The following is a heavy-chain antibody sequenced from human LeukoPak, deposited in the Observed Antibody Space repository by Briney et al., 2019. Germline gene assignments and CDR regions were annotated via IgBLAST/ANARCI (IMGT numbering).Heavy chain of an antibody. V-gene: IGHV4-34*01. CDR1: GGSFSGYY. CDR3: ARADSSSWYFRY. D-gene: IGHD6-13*01. Sequence: PSETLSLTCAVYGGSFSGYYWSWIRQPPGKGLEWIGEINHSGSTNYNPSLKSRVTISVDTSKNQFSLKLSSVTAADTAVYYCARADSSSWYFRYWGQGTLVTVSS. CDR2: INHSGST. J-gene: IGHJ4*02.